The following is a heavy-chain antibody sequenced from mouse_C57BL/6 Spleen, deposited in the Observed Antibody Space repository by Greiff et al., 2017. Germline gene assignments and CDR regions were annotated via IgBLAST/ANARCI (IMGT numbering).Heavy chain of an antibody. CDR3: TTDFITTVVDFDY. V-gene: IGHV14-1*01. D-gene: IGHD1-1*01. CDR2: IDPEDGDT. J-gene: IGHJ2*01. Sequence: VQLQQSGAELVRPGASVKLSCTASGFNIKDYYMHWVKQRPEQGLEWIGRIDPEDGDTEYAPKFQGKATMTADTSSNTASLQLSSLTSEDPAVYYCTTDFITTVVDFDYWGQGTTLTVSS. CDR1: GFNIKDYY.